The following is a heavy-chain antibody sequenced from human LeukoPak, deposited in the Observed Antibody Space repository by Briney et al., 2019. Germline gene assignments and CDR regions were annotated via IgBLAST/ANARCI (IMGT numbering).Heavy chain of an antibody. CDR3: ARGGYCSSTSCYTRPYDY. Sequence: SETLSLTCTVSSGSISDYYWSWIRQPPGKGLEWIGEINHSGSTNYNPSLKSRVTISVDTSKNQFSLKLSSVTAADTAVYYCARGGYCSSTSCYTRPYDYWGQGTLVTVSS. CDR2: INHSGST. D-gene: IGHD2-2*02. V-gene: IGHV4-34*01. J-gene: IGHJ4*02. CDR1: SGSISDYY.